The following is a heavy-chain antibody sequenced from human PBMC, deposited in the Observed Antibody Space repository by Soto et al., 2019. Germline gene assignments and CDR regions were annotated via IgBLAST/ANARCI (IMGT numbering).Heavy chain of an antibody. D-gene: IGHD3-10*01. CDR2: IYYSGRS. CDR3: ARRGSGSYSDY. V-gene: IGHV4-39*01. CDR1: GGSISSSNYY. J-gene: IGHJ4*02. Sequence: QLQLQESGPGLVKPSETLSLTCTVSGGSISSSNYYWGWIRQPPGKGLEWIGTIYYSGRSYYNPSRKSRVTISVDTSKNQFSLKLSSVTAADTAVYYCARRGSGSYSDYWGQGTLVTVSS.